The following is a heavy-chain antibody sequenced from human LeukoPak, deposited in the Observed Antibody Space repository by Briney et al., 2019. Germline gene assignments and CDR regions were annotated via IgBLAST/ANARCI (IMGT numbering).Heavy chain of an antibody. CDR1: GYTFTGYY. CDR3: ARGPSGANWFDP. Sequence: VSVKVSCKASGYTFTGYYMHWVRQAPGQGLEWMGWINPNSGGTNYAQKFQGRVTMTRDTSISTAYMELSRLRSDDTAVYYCARGPSGANWFDPWGQGTLVTVSS. V-gene: IGHV1-2*02. D-gene: IGHD4/OR15-4a*01. CDR2: INPNSGGT. J-gene: IGHJ5*02.